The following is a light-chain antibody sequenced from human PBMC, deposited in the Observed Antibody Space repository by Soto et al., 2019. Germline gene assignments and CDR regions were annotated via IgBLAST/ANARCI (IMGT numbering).Light chain of an antibody. V-gene: IGKV3-11*01. J-gene: IGKJ4*01. CDR2: DAS. CDR1: QSVSSY. Sequence: EIVLTQSPATLSLSPGERATLSCRASQSVSSYLAWYQQKPGQAPRLLIYDASNRATGIPARFSGSGSGTDFTLTISRLEPEDLAVYYCQQRSNLPPLTFGGGTQVEIK. CDR3: QQRSNLPPLT.